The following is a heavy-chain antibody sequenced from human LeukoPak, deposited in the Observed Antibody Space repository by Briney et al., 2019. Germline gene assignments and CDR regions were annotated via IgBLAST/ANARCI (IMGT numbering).Heavy chain of an antibody. CDR2: INPNSGGT. V-gene: IGHV1-2*06. Sequence: GASVKVSCKASGYTFTGYYMHWVRQAPGQGLEWMGRINPNSGGTNYAQKFQGRVTMTRDTSISTAYMEPSRLRSDDTAVYYCARGSSYSSGWIDYWGQGTLVTVSS. J-gene: IGHJ4*02. D-gene: IGHD6-19*01. CDR3: ARGSSYSSGWIDY. CDR1: GYTFTGYY.